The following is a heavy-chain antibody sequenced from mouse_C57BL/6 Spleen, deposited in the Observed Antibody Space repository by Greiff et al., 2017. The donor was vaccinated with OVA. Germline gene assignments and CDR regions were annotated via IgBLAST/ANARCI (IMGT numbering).Heavy chain of an antibody. D-gene: IGHD2-3*01. Sequence: QVQLQQSGPELVKPGASVKISCKASGYSFTSYYIHWVKQRPGQGLEWIGWIYPGSGNTKYNEKFKGKATLTADTSSSTAYMQLSSLTSEDSAVYYCAGWLLRAMDYWGQGTSVTVSS. CDR1: GYSFTSYY. J-gene: IGHJ4*01. CDR2: IYPGSGNT. CDR3: AGWLLRAMDY. V-gene: IGHV1-66*01.